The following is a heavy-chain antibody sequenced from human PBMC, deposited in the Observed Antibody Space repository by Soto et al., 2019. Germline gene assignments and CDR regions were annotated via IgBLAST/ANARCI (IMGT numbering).Heavy chain of an antibody. J-gene: IGHJ5*02. CDR2: IYYSGNT. V-gene: IGHV4-30-4*01. Sequence: PXXTLSLTFTVSGGSISSGDYYWSSIRQPPGKGLEWIGYIYYSGNTYYSPSLKSRVTISVDTSKNQFSLKLSSVTAADTAVYYCARERPDGTRLDPWGQGTLVTVSS. D-gene: IGHD2-2*01. CDR3: ARERPDGTRLDP. CDR1: GGSISSGDYY.